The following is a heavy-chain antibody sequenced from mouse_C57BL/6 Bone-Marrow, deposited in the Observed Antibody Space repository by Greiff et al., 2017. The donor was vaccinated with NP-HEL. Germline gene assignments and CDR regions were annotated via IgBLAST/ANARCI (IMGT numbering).Heavy chain of an antibody. D-gene: IGHD2-12*01. V-gene: IGHV1-55*01. Sequence: QVQLQQSGAELVKPGASVKLSCKASGFTFTSYWITWVKQRPGQGLEWIGDFYPGSGSTNYNEKFKSKATLTVDTSSSTAYMHLSSLTSEDSAVYYCGIGRLHDLSYYAVDYWGRGTAVTVTS. CDR3: GIGRLHDLSYYAVDY. CDR1: GFTFTSYW. J-gene: IGHJ4*01. CDR2: FYPGSGST.